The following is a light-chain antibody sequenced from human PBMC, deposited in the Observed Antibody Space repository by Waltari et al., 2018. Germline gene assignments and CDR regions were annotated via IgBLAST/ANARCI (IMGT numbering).Light chain of an antibody. CDR1: ESVLYSANNKNY. CDR2: WAS. CDR3: QQYYITPWT. V-gene: IGKV4-1*01. J-gene: IGKJ1*01. Sequence: DIVMTQSPDSLAVSLGERATINCKSSESVLYSANNKNYLAWFQRIPGQPPKLLISWASTRESGVPDRFSGSGSGTDFTLTISSLLAEDVAVYYCQQYYITPWTFGQGTKVEIK.